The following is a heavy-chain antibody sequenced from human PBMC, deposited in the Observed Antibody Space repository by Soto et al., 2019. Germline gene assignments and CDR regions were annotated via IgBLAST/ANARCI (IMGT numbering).Heavy chain of an antibody. J-gene: IGHJ6*03. CDR3: ATHCNDVVLHPHYYMVF. V-gene: IGHV1-24*01. CDR2: FDPEDGET. Sequence: ASVKVSCKVSGYTLTELSMHWVRQAPGKGLEWMGGFDPEDGETIYAQKFQGRVTMTEDTSTDTAYMELSSLRSEDTAVYYCATHCNDVVLHPHYYMVFRGKAIMVTLS. CDR1: GYTLTELS. D-gene: IGHD1-1*01.